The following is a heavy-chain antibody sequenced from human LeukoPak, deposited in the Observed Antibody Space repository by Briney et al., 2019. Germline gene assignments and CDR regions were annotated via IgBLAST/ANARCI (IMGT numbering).Heavy chain of an antibody. CDR3: ARVGGYSYGQRRYFDY. J-gene: IGHJ4*02. CDR2: INPSGGST. Sequence: ASVKVSCKASGYTFTDYYMHWVRQAPGQGLEWMGIINPSGGSTSYAQKFQGRVTMTRDMSTSTVYMELSSLRSEDTAVYYCARVGGYSYGQRRYFDYWGQGTLVTVSS. CDR1: GYTFTDYY. V-gene: IGHV1-46*01. D-gene: IGHD5-18*01.